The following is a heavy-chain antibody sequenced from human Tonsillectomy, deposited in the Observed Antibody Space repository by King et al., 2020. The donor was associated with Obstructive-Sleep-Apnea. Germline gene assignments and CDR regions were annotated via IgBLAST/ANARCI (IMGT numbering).Heavy chain of an antibody. CDR3: ARSTAAGSYWYFDL. CDR1: GFTFSSNS. CDR2: ISGSSSPI. Sequence: VQLVESGGGLVQPGGSLRLSCSASGFTFSSNSMNWVRQAPGKGLEWGSYISGSSSPIFYAESLKGRFTVSGDNAKNSLYLQMNSLRAEDTAVYYCARSTAAGSYWYFDLWGRGTLVTVSS. V-gene: IGHV3-48*04. D-gene: IGHD6-13*01. J-gene: IGHJ2*01.